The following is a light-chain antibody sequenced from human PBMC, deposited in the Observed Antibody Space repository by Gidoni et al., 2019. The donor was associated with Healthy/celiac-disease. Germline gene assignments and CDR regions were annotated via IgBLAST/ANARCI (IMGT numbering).Light chain of an antibody. CDR2: AAS. Sequence: DIQMTQSPSSLSASVGDRVTITCRASQSISSYLNWYQQKPGKAPKLLIYAASSLKSGVPSRFSGSGSGTEFTLTISSLQPEDFATYYCQQSYSTPGTLGQGTKVEIK. V-gene: IGKV1-39*01. CDR1: QSISSY. J-gene: IGKJ1*01. CDR3: QQSYSTPGT.